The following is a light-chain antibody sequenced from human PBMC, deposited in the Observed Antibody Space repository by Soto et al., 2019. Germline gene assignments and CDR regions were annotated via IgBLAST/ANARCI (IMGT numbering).Light chain of an antibody. CDR1: QSVNSN. CDR2: GAS. CDR3: QQYTYWPWT. Sequence: ETVMTQSPATLSVSPGERATLSCRASQSVNSNLAWYQQKSGQAPRLLIYGASTRATGIPVRFSGSGSGTDFTLTISSLRSEDSAVYYCQQYTYWPWTLGQGTKVEIK. V-gene: IGKV3-15*01. J-gene: IGKJ1*01.